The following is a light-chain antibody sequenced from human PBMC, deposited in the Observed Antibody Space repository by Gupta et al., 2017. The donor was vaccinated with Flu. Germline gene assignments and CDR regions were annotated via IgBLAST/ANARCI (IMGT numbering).Light chain of an antibody. CDR1: SSDVGGDNN. J-gene: IGLJ3*02. CDR3: SSYAGSNNTWV. CDR2: DDS. V-gene: IGLV2-8*01. Sequence: QSALTQPPSASGSPGQSVTIPCTGTSSDVGGDNNVSWYQQHPGKAPKLMIYDDSKRPSGVPDRFSGSKSGNTASLTVTGLQAEDEADYYCSSYAGSNNTWVFGGGTKLTVL.